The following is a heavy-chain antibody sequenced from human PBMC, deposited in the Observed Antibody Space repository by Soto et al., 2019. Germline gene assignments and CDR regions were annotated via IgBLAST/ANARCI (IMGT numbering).Heavy chain of an antibody. CDR3: AKDPPALTGTSFYDAFDI. CDR2: ISGSGGST. J-gene: IGHJ3*02. D-gene: IGHD1-20*01. CDR1: GFTFSSYA. V-gene: IGHV3-23*01. Sequence: GGSLRLSCAASGFTFSSYAMSWVRQAPGKGLEWVSAISGSGGSTYYADSVKGRFTISRDNSKNTLYLQMNSLRAEDTAVYYCAKDPPALTGTSFYDAFDIWGQGTMVTVSS.